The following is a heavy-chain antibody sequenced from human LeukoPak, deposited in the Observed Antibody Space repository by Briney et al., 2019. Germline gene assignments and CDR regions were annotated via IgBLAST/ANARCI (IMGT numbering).Heavy chain of an antibody. CDR3: DKGVGYRYGNGFYFDY. CDR1: GGHINRGGYH. Sequence: SSETLSLPCTVSGGHINRGGYHWSWIRQHPGKGLEWIGYIYYSGSTYRNPSLKSRVNISVDTSKNQFSPKLHSVTPADTAVLYCDKGVGYRYGNGFYFDYWGQGTLVTVSS. V-gene: IGHV4-31*03. J-gene: IGHJ4*02. D-gene: IGHD5-18*01. CDR2: IYYSGST.